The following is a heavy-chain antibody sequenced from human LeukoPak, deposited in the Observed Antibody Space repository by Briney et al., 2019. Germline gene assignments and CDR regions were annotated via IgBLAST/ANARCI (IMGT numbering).Heavy chain of an antibody. CDR3: ARDPVAGGY. V-gene: IGHV1-69*13. CDR2: IIPIFGTA. CDR1: GGTFSSYA. Sequence: SVKVSCKASGGTFSSYAMSWVRQAPGQGLGWMGGIIPIFGTANYAQKFQGRVTITADESTSTAYMELSSLRSEDTAVYYCARDPVAGGYWGQGTLVTVSS. J-gene: IGHJ4*02. D-gene: IGHD6-19*01.